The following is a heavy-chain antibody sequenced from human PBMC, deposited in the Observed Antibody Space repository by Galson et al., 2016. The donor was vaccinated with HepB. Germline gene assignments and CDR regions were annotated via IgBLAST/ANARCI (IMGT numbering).Heavy chain of an antibody. CDR3: AIPGLSTGWPYFAL. J-gene: IGHJ4*02. Sequence: SVKVSCKASGGSFSRYAISWLRQAPGQGLEWMGGIIPILATTEYAQRFQGRVPITAAASTSTAYMELTSLRSEDTAVYYCAIPGLSTGWPYFALWGQGSLVTVS. D-gene: IGHD6-19*01. CDR2: IIPILATT. V-gene: IGHV1-69*13. CDR1: GGSFSRYA.